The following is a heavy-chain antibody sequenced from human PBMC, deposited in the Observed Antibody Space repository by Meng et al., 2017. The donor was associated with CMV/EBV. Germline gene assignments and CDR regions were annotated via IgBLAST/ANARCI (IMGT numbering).Heavy chain of an antibody. V-gene: IGHV3-30*02. CDR2: IRNDGSNK. J-gene: IGHJ4*02. CDR3: ARGSSSGLRNFDF. CDR1: GFTFSSYA. Sequence: GESLKISCAASGFTFSSYAMSWVRQAPGKGLEWVAFIRNDGSNKYYAESVKGRFTISRDNGKNSLYLQMNSLRAEDTAVYYCARGSSSGLRNFDFWGQGILVTVSS. D-gene: IGHD6-6*01.